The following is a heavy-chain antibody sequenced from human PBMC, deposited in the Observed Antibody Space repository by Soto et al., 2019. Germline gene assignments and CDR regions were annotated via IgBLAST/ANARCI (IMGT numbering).Heavy chain of an antibody. Sequence: SETLSLTCTVSGGSISSYYWSWIRQPPGKGLEWIGYIYYSGSTNYNPSLKSRVTISVDTSKNQFSLKLSSVTAADTAVYYCARHAGGDYNFDYWGQGTLVTVSS. CDR1: GGSISSYY. V-gene: IGHV4-59*08. CDR3: ARHAGGDYNFDY. D-gene: IGHD4-17*01. J-gene: IGHJ4*02. CDR2: IYYSGST.